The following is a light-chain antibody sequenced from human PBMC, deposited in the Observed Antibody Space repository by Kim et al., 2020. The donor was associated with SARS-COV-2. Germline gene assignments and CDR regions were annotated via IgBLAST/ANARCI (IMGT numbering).Light chain of an antibody. J-gene: IGKJ2*01. CDR3: HQYGSSPKT. CDR2: DAS. CDR1: QSVSRDF. Sequence: LPGERATLSCWASQSVSRDFLAWYQQRPGLPPRLLIYDASVRDTGTPDRFSGAGSGSYFTLSITRLEPEDFAVYYCHQYGSSPKTFGQGTKLEI. V-gene: IGKV3D-20*01.